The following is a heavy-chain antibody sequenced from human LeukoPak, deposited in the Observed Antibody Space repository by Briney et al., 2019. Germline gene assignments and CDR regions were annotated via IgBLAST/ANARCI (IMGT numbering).Heavy chain of an antibody. V-gene: IGHV3-23*01. CDR3: AREESGISIFGVVIF. Sequence: TGGSLRLSCAASGFTFSSYGMSWVRQAPGKGLEWVSAISGSGGSTYYADSVKGRFTISRDNSKNTLYLQMNSLGAEDTAVYYCAREESGISIFGVVIFWGQGTLVTVSS. CDR2: ISGSGGST. D-gene: IGHD3-3*01. CDR1: GFTFSSYG. J-gene: IGHJ4*02.